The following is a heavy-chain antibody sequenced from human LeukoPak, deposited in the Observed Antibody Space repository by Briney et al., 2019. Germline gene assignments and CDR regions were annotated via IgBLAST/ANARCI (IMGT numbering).Heavy chain of an antibody. D-gene: IGHD5-24*01. CDR3: AKDRDGYNWKDY. J-gene: IGHJ4*02. Sequence: GGSLRLSCAASGFTFTIYGMHWVRPAPGKGLGWVALIRYDGSNKYYADSVKGRFTISKDNSKNTLYLQMNSLRAEDTAVYYCAKDRDGYNWKDYWGQGTLVTVSS. V-gene: IGHV3-30*02. CDR1: GFTFTIYG. CDR2: IRYDGSNK.